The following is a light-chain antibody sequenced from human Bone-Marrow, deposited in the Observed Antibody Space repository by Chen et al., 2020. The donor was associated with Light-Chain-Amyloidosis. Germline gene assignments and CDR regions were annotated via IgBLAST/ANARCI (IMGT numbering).Light chain of an antibody. J-gene: IGLJ2*01. CDR1: DLPTKY. CDR3: QSADSSGTYEVI. V-gene: IGLV3-25*03. Sequence: SNELTQPPSVSVSSGQTASISCSGDDLPTKYAYWYQQKPGQAPVLVIHRDTERPSGISERFSGSSSGTTATLTISGVQAEDEADYHCQSADSSGTYEVIFGGGTKLTVL. CDR2: RDT.